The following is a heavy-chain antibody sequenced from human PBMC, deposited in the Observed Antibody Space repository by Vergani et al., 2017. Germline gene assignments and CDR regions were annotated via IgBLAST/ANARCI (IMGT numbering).Heavy chain of an antibody. D-gene: IGHD3-9*01. Sequence: QVQLVQSGAEVKKPGASVKVSCKASGYTFTGYYMHWVRQAPGQGLEWMGWINPNSGGTNYAQKFQGRVTMIRDTSISTAYMELSRLRSDDTAVYYCARRILTGYYDYGRDVWGQGTTVTVSS. CDR3: ARRILTGYYDYGRDV. CDR1: GYTFTGYY. CDR2: INPNSGGT. V-gene: IGHV1-2*02. J-gene: IGHJ6*02.